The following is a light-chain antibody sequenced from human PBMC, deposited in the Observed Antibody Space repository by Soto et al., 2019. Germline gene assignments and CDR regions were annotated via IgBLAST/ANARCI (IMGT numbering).Light chain of an antibody. CDR3: YSSAGSRNVV. V-gene: IGLV2-23*02. Sequence: QSALTQPASVSGSPGQSITISCTGTNSNVGSYNLVSWYQQHPGKAPKLMIYEVSKRPSGVSNPFSGSKSANTASLTISGLQAEDEPHYYYYSSAGSRNVVFGEGTMLTLL. J-gene: IGLJ2*01. CDR1: NSNVGSYNL. CDR2: EVS.